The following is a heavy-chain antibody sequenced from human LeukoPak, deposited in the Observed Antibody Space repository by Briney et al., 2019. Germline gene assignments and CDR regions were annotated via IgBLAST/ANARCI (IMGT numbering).Heavy chain of an antibody. CDR1: GYTFTGYY. J-gene: IGHJ3*02. Sequence: GASVKVSCKASGYTFTGYYMHWVRQAPGQGLEWMGWINPNSGGTNYAQKFQGWVTMTRDTSTDTAYMELSSLRSEDTAVYYCATVEQWLTPYAFDIWGQGTMVTVSS. CDR3: ATVEQWLTPYAFDI. V-gene: IGHV1-2*04. CDR2: INPNSGGT. D-gene: IGHD6-19*01.